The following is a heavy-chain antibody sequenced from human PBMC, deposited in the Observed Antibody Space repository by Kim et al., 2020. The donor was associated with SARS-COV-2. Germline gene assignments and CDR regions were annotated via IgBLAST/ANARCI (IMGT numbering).Heavy chain of an antibody. CDR1: GGSFSGYY. D-gene: IGHD5-18*01. J-gene: IGHJ4*02. CDR3: ARERGYSYGQYFDY. V-gene: IGHV4-34*01. Sequence: SETLSLTCAVYGGSFSGYYWSWIRQPPGKGLEWLGEINHSGSTNYNPSLKSRVTILVDTSKNQFSLKLSSLTAADTAVYYCARERGYSYGQYFDYLGQGT. CDR2: INHSGST.